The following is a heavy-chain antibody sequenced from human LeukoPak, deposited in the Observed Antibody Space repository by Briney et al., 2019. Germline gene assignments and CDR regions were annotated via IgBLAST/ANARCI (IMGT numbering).Heavy chain of an antibody. D-gene: IGHD2-21*02. Sequence: GGSLRLSCAASGFTFTSYAMSWVRQAPGKGLEWVSGISGSGGRTYYADSVKGRLTISRDNAKNSLYLQMDSLRAEDTAVYYCARDGRYCGGDCYHDYWGQGTLVTVSS. CDR3: ARDGRYCGGDCYHDY. J-gene: IGHJ4*02. CDR1: GFTFTSYA. CDR2: ISGSGGRT. V-gene: IGHV3-23*01.